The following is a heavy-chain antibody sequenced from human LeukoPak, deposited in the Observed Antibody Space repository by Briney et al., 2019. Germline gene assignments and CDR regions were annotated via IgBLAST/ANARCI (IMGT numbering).Heavy chain of an antibody. CDR2: IKQDRSEK. CDR1: GFTFSNYW. V-gene: IGHV3-7*01. CDR3: AREHYFYHMDG. Sequence: GGSLRLSCAASGFTFSNYWMSWVRQAPGKGLEWVANIKQDRSEKYYVDSVKGRFTISRDNAKNSLYLQMNSLRAEDTAVYYCAREHYFYHMDGWGEGTTVTVSS. J-gene: IGHJ6*03.